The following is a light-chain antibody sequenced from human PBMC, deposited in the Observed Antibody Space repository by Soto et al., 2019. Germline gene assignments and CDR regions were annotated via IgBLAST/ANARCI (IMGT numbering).Light chain of an antibody. CDR1: SSDVGGYNY. V-gene: IGLV2-14*01. Sequence: QSALTQPASVSGPPGQSITISCTGTSSDVGGYNYVSWYQHHPDKAPKVMIYEISNRPSGVSNRFSGSKSGNTASLTISGLQVEDEADYYCSSYTSRNTLVFGGGTKLTVL. CDR2: EIS. J-gene: IGLJ3*02. CDR3: SSYTSRNTLV.